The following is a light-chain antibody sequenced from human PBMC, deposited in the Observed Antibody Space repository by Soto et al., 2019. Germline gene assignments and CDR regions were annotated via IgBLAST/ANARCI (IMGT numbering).Light chain of an antibody. Sequence: DIQMTQSPTSLSASVGDRVTITCRASQGIRNFVAWYQQKPGKAPKLLIYAASTLQSGVPSRFSGSGSWTYFTLTINSLQPEDVATYYCQYYSSVPFFGPGTKVDIK. J-gene: IGKJ3*01. CDR3: QYYSSVPF. CDR2: AAS. CDR1: QGIRNF. V-gene: IGKV1-27*01.